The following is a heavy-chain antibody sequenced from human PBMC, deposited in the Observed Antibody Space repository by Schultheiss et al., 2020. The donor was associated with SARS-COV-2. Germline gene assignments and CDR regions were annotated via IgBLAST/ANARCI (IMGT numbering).Heavy chain of an antibody. CDR1: GFTFSSYA. V-gene: IGHV3-64*01. CDR2: ISSNGGST. D-gene: IGHD4-11*01. J-gene: IGHJ6*03. Sequence: GESLKISCAASGFTFSSYAMHWVRQAPGKGLEYVSAISSNGGSTYYANSVKGRFTISRDNSKNTLYLQMNSLRAEDTAVYYCARPNNYGYYYYYMDVWGKGTTVTVSS. CDR3: ARPNNYGYYYYYMDV.